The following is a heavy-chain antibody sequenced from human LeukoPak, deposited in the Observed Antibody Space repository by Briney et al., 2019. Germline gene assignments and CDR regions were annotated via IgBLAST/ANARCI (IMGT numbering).Heavy chain of an antibody. CDR1: GYTFTSYY. D-gene: IGHD3-3*01. CDR2: INPSGGST. Sequence: ASVKVSCKASGYTFTSYYMHWVRQAPGQGLEWMGIINPSGGSTSYAQKLQGRVTMTTDTSTSTAYMELRSLRSDDTAVYYCARSFWSGYSVDYWGQGTLVTVSS. V-gene: IGHV1-46*01. J-gene: IGHJ4*02. CDR3: ARSFWSGYSVDY.